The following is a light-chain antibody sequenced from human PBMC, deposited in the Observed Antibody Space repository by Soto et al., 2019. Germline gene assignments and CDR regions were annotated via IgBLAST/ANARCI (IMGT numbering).Light chain of an antibody. Sequence: EIVMTQSPATLSVSPGERATLSCRASKSVSSNLAWYQQKPGQGPRLLLYGASTRATGIPARFSGSGSVTDFTLTISSLQSEDFAVYYCQQSNNWPYTFGQGTKLEIK. V-gene: IGKV3-15*01. CDR3: QQSNNWPYT. J-gene: IGKJ2*01. CDR1: KSVSSN. CDR2: GAS.